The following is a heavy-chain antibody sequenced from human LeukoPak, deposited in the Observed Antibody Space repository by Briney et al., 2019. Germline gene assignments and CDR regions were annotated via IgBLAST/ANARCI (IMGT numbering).Heavy chain of an antibody. CDR1: GFTFSSYA. Sequence: SGGSLRLSCAASGFTFSSYAMHWVRQAPGKGLEWVSAISGSGGSTYYADSVKGRFTISRDNSKNTLYLQMNSLRAEDTAVYYCAKDPIVVHAFDIWGQGTMVTVSS. D-gene: IGHD3-22*01. CDR3: AKDPIVVHAFDI. CDR2: ISGSGGST. J-gene: IGHJ3*02. V-gene: IGHV3-23*01.